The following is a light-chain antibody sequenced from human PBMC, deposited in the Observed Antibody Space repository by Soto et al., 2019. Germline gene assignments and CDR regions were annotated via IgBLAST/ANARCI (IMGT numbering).Light chain of an antibody. J-gene: IGKJ1*01. CDR2: KAS. Sequence: DIQMTQSPSTLSASVGDRVTITCRASQSISSWLAWYPQKPGKAPKLLIYKASSLESGVPSRFSGSGSGTEFTLTISSLQPDDFATYYCQQYNSHPWTFGQGTKVEIK. V-gene: IGKV1-5*03. CDR3: QQYNSHPWT. CDR1: QSISSW.